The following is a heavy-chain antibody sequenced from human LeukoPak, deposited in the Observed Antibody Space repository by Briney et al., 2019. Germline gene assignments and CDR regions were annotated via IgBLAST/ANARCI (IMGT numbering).Heavy chain of an antibody. V-gene: IGHV3-30*02. CDR1: GFTFSSYG. J-gene: IGHJ4*02. Sequence: GGSLRLSCAASGFTFSSYGMPWVRQAPGKGLEWVALIRYDGSNKYYADSVKGRFTISRDNSKNTLYLQMNSLRAEDTAVYYCAKDGDYYDSSGYSFFDYWGQGTLVTVSS. D-gene: IGHD3-22*01. CDR2: IRYDGSNK. CDR3: AKDGDYYDSSGYSFFDY.